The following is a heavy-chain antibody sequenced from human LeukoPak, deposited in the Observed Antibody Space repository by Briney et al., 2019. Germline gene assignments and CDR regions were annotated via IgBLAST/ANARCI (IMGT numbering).Heavy chain of an antibody. Sequence: PGGSLRLSCAASGFTFSSYWMSWVRQAPGKGLEWVANIKQDGSQKYYVDSVKGRFSISRDNAKNSVYLQMNNLRAEDTAVYYCARAGTGLDYWGQGTLVTVSS. D-gene: IGHD2-8*02. J-gene: IGHJ4*02. CDR2: IKQDGSQK. V-gene: IGHV3-7*01. CDR3: ARAGTGLDY. CDR1: GFTFSSYW.